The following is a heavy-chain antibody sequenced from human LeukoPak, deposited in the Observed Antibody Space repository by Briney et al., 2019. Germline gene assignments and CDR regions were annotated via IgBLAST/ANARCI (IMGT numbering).Heavy chain of an antibody. Sequence: GGSLRLSCAASGFTFSTCAMSWVRQAPGKGLEWVSTISGSGANTYYADSVRGRFTISRDNSKNTLYLHMNSLRAEDTAVYHCAKERAGYTNPYYFDYWGQGTLVTVSS. D-gene: IGHD3-16*02. CDR1: GFTFSTCA. CDR3: AKERAGYTNPYYFDY. V-gene: IGHV3-23*01. J-gene: IGHJ4*02. CDR2: ISGSGANT.